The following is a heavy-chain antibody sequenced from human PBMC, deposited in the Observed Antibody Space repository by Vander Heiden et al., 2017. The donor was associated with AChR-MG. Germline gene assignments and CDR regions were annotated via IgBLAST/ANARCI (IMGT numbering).Heavy chain of an antibody. D-gene: IGHD1-7*01. J-gene: IGHJ5*02. CDR3: ARESLTGTSLSNWFDP. V-gene: IGHV1-69*01. CDR2: IMPILGTA. CDR1: GGPFRSYA. Sequence: QVQLVQSGAEVKKPGSSVKVSCKASGGPFRSYAISCVRQAPGQGLEWMGGIMPILGTANCAQKFKSRVTITADESTSTAYMELSSLRSEETAVYYCARESLTGTSLSNWFDPWGQGTLVTVSS.